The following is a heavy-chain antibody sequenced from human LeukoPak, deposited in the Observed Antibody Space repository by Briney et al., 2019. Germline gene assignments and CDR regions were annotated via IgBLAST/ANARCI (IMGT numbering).Heavy chain of an antibody. J-gene: IGHJ4*02. CDR2: ISVSGGST. V-gene: IGHV3-23*01. CDR1: GFTLSNFA. CDR3: AKQSAGSSTWYSLHFDY. Sequence: PGGSLRLSCAASGFTLSNFAMTWVRQAPGKGLEWVSVISVSGGSTYYADSVKGRFTISRDNSKNTLYLQMDSLRAEDTAVYFCAKQSAGSSTWYSLHFDYWGQGTLVTASS. D-gene: IGHD2-2*01.